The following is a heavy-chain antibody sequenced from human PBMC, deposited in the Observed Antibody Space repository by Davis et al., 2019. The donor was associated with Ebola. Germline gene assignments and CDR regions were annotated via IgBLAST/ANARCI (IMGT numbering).Heavy chain of an antibody. D-gene: IGHD2-2*01. J-gene: IGHJ6*02. CDR1: GYTFTSYY. V-gene: IGHV1-2*04. CDR2: INPNSGGT. Sequence: AASVKVSCKASGYTFTSYYMHWVRQAPGQGLEWMGWINPNSGGTNYAQKFQGWVTMTRDTSISTAYMELSRLRSEDTALYYCASTVVPSRGYYYGMDVWGQGTTVTVSS. CDR3: ASTVVPSRGYYYGMDV.